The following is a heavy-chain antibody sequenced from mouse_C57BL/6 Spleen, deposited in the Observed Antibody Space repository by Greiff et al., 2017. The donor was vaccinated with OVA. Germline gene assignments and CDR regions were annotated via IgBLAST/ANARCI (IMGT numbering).Heavy chain of an antibody. V-gene: IGHV1-26*01. CDR1: GYTFTDYY. CDR3: ARRGIAMDY. CDR2: INPNNGGT. Sequence: EVQLQQSGPELVKPGASVKISCKASGYTFTDYYMNWVKQSHGKSLEWIGDINPNNGGTSYNQKFKGKATLTVDKSSSTAYMELRSLTSEDSAVYYCARRGIAMDYWGQGTSVTVAS. J-gene: IGHJ4*01.